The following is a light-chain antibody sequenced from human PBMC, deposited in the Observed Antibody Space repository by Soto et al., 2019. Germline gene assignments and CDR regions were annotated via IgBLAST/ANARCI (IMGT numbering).Light chain of an antibody. CDR1: ISNIGNNY. J-gene: IGLJ1*01. CDR3: AAWDDTVRSDV. Sequence: QSVLTQPPSVSGTPGQRVTISCSGGISNIGNNYVHWFQQLPGTAPKVLSNRNNQRPSGVPDRFSGSKSGTADSLAISGRRSEDKAEYDGAAWDDTVRSDVFGTGTKLTVL. V-gene: IGLV1-47*01. CDR2: RNN.